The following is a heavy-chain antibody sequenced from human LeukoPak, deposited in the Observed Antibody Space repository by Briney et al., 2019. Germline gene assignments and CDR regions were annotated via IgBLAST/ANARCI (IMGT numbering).Heavy chain of an antibody. V-gene: IGHV5-51*01. Sequence: GESLKISCKGSGYSFTNYWIGWVRQMPGKGLEWMGIIYPGDSDTRYSPSFQGQVTISADKSISTAFLQWSSQKASDTAMYYCASSSSGRNVDYWGQGALVTVSS. CDR3: ASSSSGRNVDY. CDR1: GYSFTNYW. D-gene: IGHD6-6*01. CDR2: IYPGDSDT. J-gene: IGHJ4*02.